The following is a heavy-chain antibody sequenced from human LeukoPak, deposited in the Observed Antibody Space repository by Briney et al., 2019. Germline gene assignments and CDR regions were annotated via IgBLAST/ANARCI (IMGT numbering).Heavy chain of an antibody. V-gene: IGHV4-39*01. CDR2: IHYSGST. CDR1: GGSISSSSYY. D-gene: IGHD5-12*01. CDR3: ARFAYDLYYFDY. J-gene: IGHJ4*02. Sequence: SETLSLTCTVSGGSISSSSYYWGWIRQPPGKGLEWIGSIHYSGSTYYNPSLKSRVTISVDTSKNQFSLKLSSVTAADTAVYYCARFAYDLYYFDYWGQGTLVTVSS.